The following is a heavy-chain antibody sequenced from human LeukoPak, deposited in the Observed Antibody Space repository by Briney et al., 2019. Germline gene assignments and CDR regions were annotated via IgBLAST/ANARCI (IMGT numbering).Heavy chain of an antibody. CDR3: ASAMIVWYYGMDV. CDR1: GFTVSSNY. Sequence: GGSLRLSCAASGFTVSSNYMSWVRQAPGKGLEWVSVIYSGGSTYYADSVKGRFTISRDNSKNTLYLQMNSLRAEDTAVYYCASAMIVWYYGMDVWGQGTTVTVSS. CDR2: IYSGGST. D-gene: IGHD3-22*01. V-gene: IGHV3-53*01. J-gene: IGHJ6*02.